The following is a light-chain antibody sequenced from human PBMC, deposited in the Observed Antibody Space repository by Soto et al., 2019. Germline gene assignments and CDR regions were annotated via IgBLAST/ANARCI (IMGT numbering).Light chain of an antibody. CDR3: SSYTTSSTRV. Sequence: QSALTQPASVSGSPGQSITISCTGTSSDVGGYKFVSWYQQHPGKAPKLMIYEVSNRPSGVSNRFSGSKSGNTASLTISGLQAEDEADYYCSSYTTSSTRVFGVGTKLTVL. CDR2: EVS. CDR1: SSDVGGYKF. V-gene: IGLV2-14*01. J-gene: IGLJ3*02.